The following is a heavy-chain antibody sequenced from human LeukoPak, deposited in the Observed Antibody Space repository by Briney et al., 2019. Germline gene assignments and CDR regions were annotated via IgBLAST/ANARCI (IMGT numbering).Heavy chain of an antibody. J-gene: IGHJ3*02. CDR3: ARLGVGIAVAVTWLDI. V-gene: IGHV5-51*01. D-gene: IGHD6-19*01. CDR1: GYSFTSYW. Sequence: GESLKISCKGSGYSFTSYWMGWVRQMPGKGLEWMGIIYPGDSDIRYSPSFQGQVTISADKSISTAYLQWSSLKASDTAMYYCARLGVGIAVAVTWLDIWGQGTMVTVSS. CDR2: IYPGDSDI.